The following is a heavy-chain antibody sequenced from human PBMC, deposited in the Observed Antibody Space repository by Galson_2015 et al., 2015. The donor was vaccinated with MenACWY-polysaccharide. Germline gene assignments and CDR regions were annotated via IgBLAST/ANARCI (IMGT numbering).Heavy chain of an antibody. CDR3: AKDSTDFWSVAGRFDH. V-gene: IGHV3-23*01. Sequence: SLRLSCAASGFTFSSFAMSWVRQAPGKGLEWVSGISANGGSTVYVDSVKGRFTISRDNSQNTLYLQMNSLRAEDTAVYYCAKDSTDFWSVAGRFDHWGQGTLVTVSS. D-gene: IGHD3-3*01. CDR1: GFTFSSFA. CDR2: ISANGGST. J-gene: IGHJ5*02.